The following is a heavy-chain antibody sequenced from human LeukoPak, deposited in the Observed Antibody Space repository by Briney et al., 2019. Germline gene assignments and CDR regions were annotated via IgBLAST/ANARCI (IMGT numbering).Heavy chain of an antibody. D-gene: IGHD2-15*01. CDR1: GGSISSYY. J-gene: IGHJ5*02. CDR3: ARRRYCSGGSCHNWFDP. Sequence: SETLSLTSTVSGGSISSYYWTWIRQPPGKGLEWIGYIYTSGSTNYNPSLKSRVTISVDTSKNQFSLKLSSVTAADTAVYYCARRRYCSGGSCHNWFDPWGQGTLVTVSS. V-gene: IGHV4-4*09. CDR2: IYTSGST.